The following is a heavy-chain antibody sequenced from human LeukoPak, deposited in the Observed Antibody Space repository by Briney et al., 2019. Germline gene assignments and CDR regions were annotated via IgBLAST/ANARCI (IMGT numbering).Heavy chain of an antibody. V-gene: IGHV3-23*01. CDR2: ISGSGGST. CDR3: AREGYSSSWYYFDY. J-gene: IGHJ4*02. D-gene: IGHD6-13*01. CDR1: GFTFSSYA. Sequence: PGGSLRLSCAASGFTFSSYAMSWVRQAPGKGLEWVSAISGSGGSTYYADSVKGRFTISRDNAKNSLYLQMNSLRAEDTAVYYCAREGYSSSWYYFDYWGQGTLVTVSS.